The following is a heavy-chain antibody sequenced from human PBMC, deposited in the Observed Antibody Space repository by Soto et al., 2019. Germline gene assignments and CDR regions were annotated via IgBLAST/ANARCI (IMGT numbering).Heavy chain of an antibody. CDR1: GGSISSGGYY. CDR2: IYYSGST. J-gene: IGHJ6*02. V-gene: IGHV4-31*03. CDR3: ARGVVVVAATYYYYYGMDV. Sequence: SETLSLTCTVSGGSISSGGYYWSWIRQHPGKGLEWIGYIYYSGSTYYNPSLKSRVTISVDTSKNQFSLKLSSVTAADTAVYYCARGVVVVAATYYYYYGMDVWFQGTTVTVSS. D-gene: IGHD2-15*01.